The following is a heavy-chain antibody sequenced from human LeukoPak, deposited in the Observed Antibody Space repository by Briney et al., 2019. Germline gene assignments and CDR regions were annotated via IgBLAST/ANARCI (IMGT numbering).Heavy chain of an antibody. Sequence: PSETLSLTCTVSGGSISSYYWSWIRQPPGKGLEWTGYIYYSGSTNYNPSLKSRVTISVDTSKNQFSLKLSSVTAADTAVYYCARRIAAAGTACFDYWGQGTLVTVSS. CDR2: IYYSGST. CDR1: GGSISSYY. J-gene: IGHJ4*02. CDR3: ARRIAAAGTACFDY. V-gene: IGHV4-59*08. D-gene: IGHD6-13*01.